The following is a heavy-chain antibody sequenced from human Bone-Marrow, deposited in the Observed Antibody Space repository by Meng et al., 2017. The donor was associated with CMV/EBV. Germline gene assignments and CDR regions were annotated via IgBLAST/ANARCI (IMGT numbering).Heavy chain of an antibody. D-gene: IGHD3-3*01. V-gene: IGHV4-59*01. Sequence: SEILSPTCAVYGGSSSGYSWSWIRQPPGKGLEWIGYIYYSGSTNYNPSLKSRVTVSVETTKNLFSLKLSSVTAADTAVYFCARVGRRRATIFGVVIDPSYGMAVWGPGNTVNVSS. CDR2: IYYSGST. CDR1: GGSSSGYS. J-gene: IGHJ6*02. CDR3: ARVGRRRATIFGVVIDPSYGMAV.